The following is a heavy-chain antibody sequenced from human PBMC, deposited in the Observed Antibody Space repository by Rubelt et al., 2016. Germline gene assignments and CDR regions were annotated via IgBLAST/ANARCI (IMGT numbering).Heavy chain of an antibody. CDR3: ITGTSSYDFWVDY. CDR2: IRNDGSNE. CDR1: GFTFSSYG. Sequence: GGGVAQPGGSLRLSCAASGFTFSSYGMHWVRQAPGKGLEWVAFIRNDGSNEYYADSVKGRFTISRDNSKNTLYLQMNSLKIEDTAVYYCITGTSSYDFWVDYWGQGTLVTVSS. J-gene: IGHJ4*02. D-gene: IGHD3-3*01. V-gene: IGHV3-30*02.